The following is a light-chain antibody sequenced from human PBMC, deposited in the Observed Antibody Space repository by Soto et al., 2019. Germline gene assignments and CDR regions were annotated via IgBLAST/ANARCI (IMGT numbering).Light chain of an antibody. J-gene: IGKJ1*01. CDR3: QQYNNWPRT. CDR1: QSVSSSY. Sequence: EIVLTQSPGTLSFSPGERATLSYSVSQSVSSSYLAWYQQKPGQAPRLLIYGASTRATGIPARFSGSGSGTDFILTISSLQSEDSAVYYCQQYNNWPRTFGQGTKVDIK. CDR2: GAS. V-gene: IGKV3-15*01.